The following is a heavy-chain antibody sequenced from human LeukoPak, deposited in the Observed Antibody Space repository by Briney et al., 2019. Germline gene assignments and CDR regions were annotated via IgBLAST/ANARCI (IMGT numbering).Heavy chain of an antibody. CDR3: AKSPTGYVSEY. CDR1: GFTFSSYA. Sequence: PGGSLRLSCAASGFTFSSYAMSWVRQAPGKGLEWVSAISGSGGSTYYADSVKGRFTISRDNSRTTVYLQMNSLRVEDTAIYYCAKSPTGYVSEYWGQGTRVTVSP. CDR2: ISGSGGST. D-gene: IGHD3-9*01. V-gene: IGHV3-23*01. J-gene: IGHJ4*02.